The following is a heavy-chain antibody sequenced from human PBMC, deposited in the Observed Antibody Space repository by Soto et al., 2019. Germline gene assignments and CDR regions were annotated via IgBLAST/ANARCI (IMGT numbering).Heavy chain of an antibody. CDR1: GFSFSGFG. D-gene: IGHD3-10*01. CDR2: VSYDGSHK. J-gene: IGHJ5*02. V-gene: IGHV3-30*18. CDR3: AKDLGLDGSASYPSP. Sequence: QVQLVESGGGVVQPGGSLRLSCAASGFSFSGFGLHWVRHTPGKGLEWLAVVSYDGSHKLHADSVQGRFTTSRDNTKKTLSLQINSLRTPNTAMYYCAKDLGLDGSASYPSPGGQGTLVSVSS.